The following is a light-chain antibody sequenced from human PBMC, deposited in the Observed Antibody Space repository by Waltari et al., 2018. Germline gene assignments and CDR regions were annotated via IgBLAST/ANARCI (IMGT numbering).Light chain of an antibody. Sequence: NFMLTQPHSVSESPGKTVTISCTRSSGSIASNYLQWYQQRPGSAPTTVIYEDNQRPSGVPDRFSGSIDSSSNSASLTISGLKTEDEADYYCQSYDSSLWVFGGGTKLTVL. J-gene: IGLJ3*02. CDR1: SGSIASNY. CDR3: QSYDSSLWV. V-gene: IGLV6-57*04. CDR2: EDN.